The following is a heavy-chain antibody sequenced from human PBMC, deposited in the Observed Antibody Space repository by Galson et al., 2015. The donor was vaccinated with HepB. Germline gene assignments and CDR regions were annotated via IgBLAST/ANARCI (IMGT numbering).Heavy chain of an antibody. CDR2: ISGSGGST. CDR3: AKHRDPHLSSLDY. J-gene: IGHJ4*02. CDR1: GFTFSSYA. D-gene: IGHD6-13*01. V-gene: IGHV3-23*01. Sequence: SLRLSCAASGFTFSSYAMSWVRQAPGKGLEWVSAISGSGGSTYYADSVEGRFPISRDNSNNTLYLQMNSLRAEDTAVYYCAKHRDPHLSSLDYWGQGTLVTVSS.